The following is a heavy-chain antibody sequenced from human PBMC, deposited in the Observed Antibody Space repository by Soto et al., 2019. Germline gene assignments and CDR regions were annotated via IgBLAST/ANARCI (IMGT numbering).Heavy chain of an antibody. D-gene: IGHD4-17*01. Sequence: QVQLQQWGAGLLKPSETLSLTCAVYGGSFSGYYWSWIRQPPGKGLEWIGEINHSGSTNYNPSLKSRVPISVDTSKNQFSLKLSSVTAADTAVYYCARGGRTVTKLRSLYGMDVWGQGTTVTVSS. J-gene: IGHJ6*02. CDR2: INHSGST. V-gene: IGHV4-34*01. CDR1: GGSFSGYY. CDR3: ARGGRTVTKLRSLYGMDV.